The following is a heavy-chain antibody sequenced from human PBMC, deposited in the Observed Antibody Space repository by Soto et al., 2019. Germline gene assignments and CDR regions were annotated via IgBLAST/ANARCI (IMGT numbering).Heavy chain of an antibody. V-gene: IGHV4-39*01. CDR1: GGSISSSSYY. D-gene: IGHD3-22*01. CDR2: IYYSGST. J-gene: IGHJ4*02. CDR3: AREGALPMYYYDSSGSFFDY. Sequence: PSETLSLTCTVSGGSISSSSYYWGWNRQPPGKGLEWIGSIYYSGSTYYNPSLKSRVTISVDTSKNQFSLKLSSVTAADTAVYYCAREGALPMYYYDSSGSFFDYWGQGTLVTVSS.